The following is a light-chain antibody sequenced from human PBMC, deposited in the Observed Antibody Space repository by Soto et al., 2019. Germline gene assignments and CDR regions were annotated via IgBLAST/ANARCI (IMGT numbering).Light chain of an antibody. Sequence: EIVLTQSPGTLSLSPGERATLSCRASQSVSSSYLAWYQQKPGQAPRLLIYGASSRATGIPDRFSGSGSGTDFTLTIGRLEREDFAVYYCQQSGSSPLAFGGGTKVEIK. V-gene: IGKV3-20*01. CDR2: GAS. J-gene: IGKJ4*02. CDR1: QSVSSSY. CDR3: QQSGSSPLA.